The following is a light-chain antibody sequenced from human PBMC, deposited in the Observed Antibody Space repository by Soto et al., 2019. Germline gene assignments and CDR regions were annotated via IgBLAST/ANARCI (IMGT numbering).Light chain of an antibody. CDR1: SGINVGTYR. Sequence: QLVLTQPSSLSASPGASASLTCTLRSGINVGTYRIYWYQQKPGSPPQYLLRYKSDSDKQQGSGVPSRFSGSKGASANAGTLLISGLQSEDEADYYCMIWHSSAWVFGGGTKLTVL. CDR2: YKSDSDK. V-gene: IGLV5-45*03. CDR3: MIWHSSAWV. J-gene: IGLJ2*01.